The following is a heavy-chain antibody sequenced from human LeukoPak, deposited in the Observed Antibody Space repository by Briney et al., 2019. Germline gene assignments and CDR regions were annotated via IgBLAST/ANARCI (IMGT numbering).Heavy chain of an antibody. CDR3: AMWSTAHGGSDSEAAFDI. D-gene: IGHD5-12*01. Sequence: GGSLRLSCAASEFSLTVYSMSWVRQAPGKGLEWVSYISGRSSSIYHADSGKGRFTISRDNAKNSLYLQMNSLRPEGLRVYYTAMWSTAHGGSDSEAAFDIWGQGTLVTVSS. J-gene: IGHJ3*02. V-gene: IGHV3-11*01. CDR2: ISGRSSSI. CDR1: EFSLTVYS.